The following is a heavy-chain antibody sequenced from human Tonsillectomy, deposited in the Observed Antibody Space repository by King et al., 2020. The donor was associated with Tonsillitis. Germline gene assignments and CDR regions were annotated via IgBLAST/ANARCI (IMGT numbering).Heavy chain of an antibody. CDR1: GGSISSYY. CDR2: IYHSGST. J-gene: IGHJ4*02. V-gene: IGHV4-59*01. CDR3: ARDQNYYDSSGYYRGGFDY. D-gene: IGHD3-22*01. Sequence: QLQESGPGLVKPSETLSLTCTVSGGSISSYYWSGIRQPPGKGLEWIGYIYHSGSTNYNHSLKRRVTISVDTSKNQSSLQLSSVTAAETAVYYCARDQNYYDSSGYYRGGFDYWGQGTLVTVSS.